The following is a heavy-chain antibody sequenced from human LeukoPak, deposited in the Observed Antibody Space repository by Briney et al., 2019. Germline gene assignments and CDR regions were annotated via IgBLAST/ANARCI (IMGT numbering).Heavy chain of an antibody. D-gene: IGHD3-16*02. CDR3: AREEHDYVWGSYRYYYYYGIDV. CDR1: GFTFSSYG. J-gene: IGHJ6*02. CDR2: LSFDGSNE. V-gene: IGHV3-30*03. Sequence: GGSLRLSCAASGFTFSSYGMHWVRQSPGRGLEWVSFLSFDGSNELYADSLKGRFTISRDNSKDTLYLQMDSLRAEDTALYYCAREEHDYVWGSYRYYYYYGIDVWGQGTTVTVSS.